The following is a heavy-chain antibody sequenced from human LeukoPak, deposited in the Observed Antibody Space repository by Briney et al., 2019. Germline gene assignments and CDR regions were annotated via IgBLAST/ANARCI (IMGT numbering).Heavy chain of an antibody. D-gene: IGHD1-26*01. V-gene: IGHV4-59*01. J-gene: IGHJ4*02. CDR1: GDSISSYY. Sequence: PSETLSLTCTVSGDSISSYYWSWIRQPPGKGLEWIGYIYYTGSTNYNPSLKSRDTITVDTSKNHFSLKLTSVTAADTAVYYCARGGRRSYERYFDYWGQGTLVTVSS. CDR2: IYYTGST. CDR3: ARGGRRSYERYFDY.